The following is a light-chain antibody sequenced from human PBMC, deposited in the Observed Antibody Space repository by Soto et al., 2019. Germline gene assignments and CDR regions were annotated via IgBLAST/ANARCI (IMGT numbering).Light chain of an antibody. Sequence: SVLTQPPSISAAPGQRVTLSCPGSSSNIGAGSDVHWYHQLPGTAPKLLIYGNTNRPSGVPDRFSGSKSGTSASLAIAGLQTEDEGDYYCQTYDSSLSGIYVFGNGTKGNVL. J-gene: IGLJ1*01. V-gene: IGLV1-40*01. CDR2: GNT. CDR1: SSNIGAGSD. CDR3: QTYDSSLSGIYV.